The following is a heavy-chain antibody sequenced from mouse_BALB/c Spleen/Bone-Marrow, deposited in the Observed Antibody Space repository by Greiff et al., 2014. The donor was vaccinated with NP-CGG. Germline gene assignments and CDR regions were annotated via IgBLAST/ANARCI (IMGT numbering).Heavy chain of an antibody. CDR1: GYTFTNYY. Sequence: QVQLQQSGAELVKPGASVKLSCKASGYTFTNYYTYWVKQRPGQGLEWIGEINPSNGGTNFNEKFKSTATLTVDKSSSTVYMQLSSLTSEDSAVYYCTQLGRFAYWGQGTLVTVSA. CDR2: INPSNGGT. V-gene: IGHV1S81*02. J-gene: IGHJ3*01. D-gene: IGHD4-1*02. CDR3: TQLGRFAY.